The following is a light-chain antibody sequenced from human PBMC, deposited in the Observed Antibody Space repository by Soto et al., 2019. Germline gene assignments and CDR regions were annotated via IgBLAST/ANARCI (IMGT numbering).Light chain of an antibody. J-gene: IGKJ4*01. Sequence: IVRTKSQSTLSLYPGHRATLSCRASQSLRNNLAWYQQKPGQAPRLLIYHASIRATAIPDRFSASGSGTEFTLTISRLQSEDFAVSFCQQYNDWPQLTFGGGTRVEI. CDR3: QQYNDWPQLT. V-gene: IGKV3-15*01. CDR1: QSLRNN. CDR2: HAS.